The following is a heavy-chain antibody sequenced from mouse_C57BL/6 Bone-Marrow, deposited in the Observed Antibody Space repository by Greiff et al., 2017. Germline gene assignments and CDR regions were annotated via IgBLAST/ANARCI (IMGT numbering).Heavy chain of an antibody. CDR1: GYTFTSYW. CDR2: IDPSDSYT. V-gene: IGHV1-69*01. J-gene: IGHJ2*01. Sequence: QVQLQQPGAELVMPGASVKLSCKASGYTFTSYWMHWVKQRPGQGFEWIGEIDPSDSYTNYNQKFKGKSTLTVDKSSSTAYMQLSSLTSEDSAVYYCARTTTVVAGDYWGQGTTLTVSS. D-gene: IGHD1-1*01. CDR3: ARTTTVVAGDY.